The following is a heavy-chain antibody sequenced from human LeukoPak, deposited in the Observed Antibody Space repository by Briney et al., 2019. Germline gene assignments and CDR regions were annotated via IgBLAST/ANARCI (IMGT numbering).Heavy chain of an antibody. V-gene: IGHV1-69*01. CDR2: IIPIFGTA. J-gene: IGHJ5*02. D-gene: IGHD3-10*01. CDR1: GGTFSSYA. CDR3: ARGTTYYYGSGSYPWFDP. Sequence: ALVKVSCKASGGTFSSYAISWVRQAPGQGLEWMGGIIPIFGTANYAQKFQGRVTITADESTSTAYMELSSLRSEDTAVYYCARGTTYYYGSGSYPWFDPWGQGTLVTVSS.